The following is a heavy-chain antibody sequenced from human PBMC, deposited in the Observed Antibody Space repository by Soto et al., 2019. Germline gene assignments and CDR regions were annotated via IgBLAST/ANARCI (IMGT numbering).Heavy chain of an antibody. CDR1: GGTFSSYA. D-gene: IGHD4-17*01. V-gene: IGHV1-69*13. Sequence: GASVKVSCKASGGTFSSYAISWVRQAPGQGLEWMGGIIPIFGTANYAQKFQGRVTITADESTSTAYMELSSLRSEDTAVHYCARDRGDDYGDYVGHQNLWYFDLWGRGTLVTVSS. CDR3: ARDRGDDYGDYVGHQNLWYFDL. J-gene: IGHJ2*01. CDR2: IIPIFGTA.